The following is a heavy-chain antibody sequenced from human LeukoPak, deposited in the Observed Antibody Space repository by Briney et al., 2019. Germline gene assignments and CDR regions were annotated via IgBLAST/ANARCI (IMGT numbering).Heavy chain of an antibody. Sequence: GRSLRLSCAASGFTFSSYGMHWVRQAPGKGLEWVAVIWYDGSNKYYADSVKGRFTISRDNSKSTLYLQMNSLRAEDTAVYYCAGEGSSWPYFDYWGQGTLVTVSS. CDR1: GFTFSSYG. J-gene: IGHJ4*02. CDR2: IWYDGSNK. CDR3: AGEGSSWPYFDY. V-gene: IGHV3-33*01. D-gene: IGHD6-13*01.